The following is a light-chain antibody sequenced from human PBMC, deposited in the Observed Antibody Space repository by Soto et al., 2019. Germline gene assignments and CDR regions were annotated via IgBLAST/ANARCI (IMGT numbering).Light chain of an antibody. V-gene: IGLV1-40*01. CDR1: SSNIGAGYD. Sequence: QPALTQPPSVSGAPGQRVTISCTGSSSNIGAGYDVHWYQQLPGTAPKLLIYGNSNRPSGVPDRFSGSKSGTSASLAITGLQAEDEADYYCQSYDSSLSVYVVFGGGTKLTVL. J-gene: IGLJ2*01. CDR3: QSYDSSLSVYVV. CDR2: GNS.